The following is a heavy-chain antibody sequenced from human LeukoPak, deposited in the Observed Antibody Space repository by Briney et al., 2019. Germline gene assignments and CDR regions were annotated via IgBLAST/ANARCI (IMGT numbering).Heavy chain of an antibody. CDR2: IIPIFGTA. Sequence: SVKVSCKASGGTFSSYAISWVRQAPGQGLEWMGGIIPIFGTANYAQKFQGRVTITTDESTSTAYMELSSLRSEDTAVYYYASSSTSGYDHYYYYYYMDVWGKGTTVTVSS. V-gene: IGHV1-69*05. CDR3: ASSSTSGYDHYYYYYYMDV. CDR1: GGTFSSYA. J-gene: IGHJ6*03. D-gene: IGHD5-12*01.